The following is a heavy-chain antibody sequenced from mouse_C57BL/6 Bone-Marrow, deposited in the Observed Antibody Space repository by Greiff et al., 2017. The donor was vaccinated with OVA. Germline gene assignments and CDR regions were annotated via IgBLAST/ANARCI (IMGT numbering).Heavy chain of an antibody. D-gene: IGHD3-1*01. Sequence: VQLQQSGPVLVKPGASVKMSCKASGYTFTDYYMNWVKQSHGKSLEWIGVINPYNGGTSYNQKFKGKATLTVDKSSSTAYMELNSLTSEDSAVYYCAREGYRVYYAMDYWGQGTSVTVSS. CDR1: GYTFTDYY. CDR2: INPYNGGT. J-gene: IGHJ4*01. CDR3: AREGYRVYYAMDY. V-gene: IGHV1-19*01.